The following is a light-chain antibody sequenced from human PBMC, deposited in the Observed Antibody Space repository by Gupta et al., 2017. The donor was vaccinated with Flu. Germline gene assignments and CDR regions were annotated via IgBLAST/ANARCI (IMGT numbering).Light chain of an antibody. V-gene: IGKV3-20*01. Sequence: PSCRASQSVYSDYLAWYQQKPGQAPRLLIYGASSRATDIPDRFSGSVSGADFTLTISRLEPEDFAVYYCQQYGGTPRTFGQGTNVEIK. CDR2: GAS. CDR3: QQYGGTPRT. J-gene: IGKJ1*01. CDR1: QSVYSDY.